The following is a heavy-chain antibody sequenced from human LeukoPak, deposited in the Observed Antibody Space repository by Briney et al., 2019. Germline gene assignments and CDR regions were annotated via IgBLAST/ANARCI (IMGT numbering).Heavy chain of an antibody. Sequence: GGSLRLSSAASGFTFSSYSMNWVRQAPGKGLEWVSSISSSSSYIYSADSVKGRFTISKDNAKNSLYLQMNSLRAEDTAVYYCATMRGGYEGYFDYWGQGTLVTVSS. V-gene: IGHV3-21*01. CDR1: GFTFSSYS. D-gene: IGHD3-16*01. CDR2: ISSSSSYI. J-gene: IGHJ4*02. CDR3: ATMRGGYEGYFDY.